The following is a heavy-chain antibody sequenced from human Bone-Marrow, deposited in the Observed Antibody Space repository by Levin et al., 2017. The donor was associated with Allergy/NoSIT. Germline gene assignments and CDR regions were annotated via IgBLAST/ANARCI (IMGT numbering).Heavy chain of an antibody. J-gene: IGHJ3*02. V-gene: IGHV4-39*01. CDR2: IYYSGST. Sequence: SETLSLTCTVSGGSISSSSYYWGWIRQPPGKGLEWIGSIYYSGSTYYNPSLKSRVTISVDTSKNQFSLKLSSVTAADTAVYYCARRNDYGDYVYAFDIWGQGTMVTVSS. D-gene: IGHD4-17*01. CDR1: GGSISSSSYY. CDR3: ARRNDYGDYVYAFDI.